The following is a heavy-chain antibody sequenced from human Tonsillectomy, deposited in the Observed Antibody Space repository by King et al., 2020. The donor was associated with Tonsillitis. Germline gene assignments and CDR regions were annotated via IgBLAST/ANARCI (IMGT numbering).Heavy chain of an antibody. V-gene: IGHV3-7*03. Sequence: VQLVESGGGLVQPGGSLRLSCAASGFTFSRSWMSWVRQAPGKGLEGVANIKDDGTEKYYVDSVKGRFTISRDNAKNSLYLRMNSLRAEDTAVYYCARCYCSGSSCYFVYFDFWGQGTLVTVSS. J-gene: IGHJ4*02. D-gene: IGHD2-15*01. CDR2: IKDDGTEK. CDR3: ARCYCSGSSCYFVYFDF. CDR1: GFTFSRSW.